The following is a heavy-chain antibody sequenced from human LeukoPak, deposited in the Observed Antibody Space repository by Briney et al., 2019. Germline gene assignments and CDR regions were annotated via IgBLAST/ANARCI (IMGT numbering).Heavy chain of an antibody. Sequence: GASVKVSCKASGGTVSSYAISWVRQAPGQALEWMGGIIPIFGTANYAQKFQGRVTITADESTSTAYMELSSLRSEDTAVYYCARDFDRSPFDYWGQGTLVTVSS. J-gene: IGHJ4*02. CDR1: GGTVSSYA. V-gene: IGHV1-69*13. CDR3: ARDFDRSPFDY. D-gene: IGHD3-9*01. CDR2: IIPIFGTA.